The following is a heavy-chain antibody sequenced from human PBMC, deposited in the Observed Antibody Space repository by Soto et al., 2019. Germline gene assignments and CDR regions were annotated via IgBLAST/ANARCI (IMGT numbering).Heavy chain of an antibody. Sequence: QVQLVQSGAEVKKPGASVKVSCKASGYTFTGYYMHWVRQAPGQGLEWMGWINPNSGGTNYAQSFQGWVHMTRDTSISTEYMELSSLRSDDTAVYYGARVDYGEGQFDDGRDVWGQGTTVTVSS. CDR2: INPNSGGT. CDR3: ARVDYGEGQFDDGRDV. CDR1: GYTFTGYY. V-gene: IGHV1-2*04. D-gene: IGHD4-17*01. J-gene: IGHJ6*02.